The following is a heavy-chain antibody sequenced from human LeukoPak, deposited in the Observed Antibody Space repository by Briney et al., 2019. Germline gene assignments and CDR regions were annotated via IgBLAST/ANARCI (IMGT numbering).Heavy chain of an antibody. CDR1: GYTFNRYA. CDR2: INTGNGNT. Sequence: GASVKVSCKASGYTFNRYAMHWVRQAPGQRLEWMGWINTGNGNTKSSQKFQGRVTIIRDTFASTAYMELSNLRSEDTAIYYCARDAYYASGSYCNGCFDIWGQGTLVTVSS. V-gene: IGHV1-3*04. CDR3: ARDAYYASGSYCNGCFDI. D-gene: IGHD3-10*01. J-gene: IGHJ4*02.